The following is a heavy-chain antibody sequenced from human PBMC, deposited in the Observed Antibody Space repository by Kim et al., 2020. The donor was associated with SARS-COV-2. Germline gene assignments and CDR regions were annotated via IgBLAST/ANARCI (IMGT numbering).Heavy chain of an antibody. J-gene: IGHJ4*02. CDR2: INGGATDT. V-gene: IGHV3-23*01. D-gene: IGHD3-3*01. Sequence: GGSLRLSCAASGFTFSSYAMNWFRQAPGKGLEWVSAINGGATDTQHADSAKGRFTISRDNSMNTLFLQMNSQRVEDSAIYYCAGVTFGPNVGADHFDRWGQGTLVTVSS. CDR1: GFTFSSYA. CDR3: AGVTFGPNVGADHFDR.